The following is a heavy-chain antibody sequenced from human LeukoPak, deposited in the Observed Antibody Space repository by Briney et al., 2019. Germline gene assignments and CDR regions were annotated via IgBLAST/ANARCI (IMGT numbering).Heavy chain of an antibody. J-gene: IGHJ3*02. CDR3: ATYFAGAETFDI. D-gene: IGHD3-16*01. CDR1: GYTYTSYW. CDR2: NFPGDSDT. Sequence: GESLNISCKGSGYTYTSYWIGWVRQIPGKGPEWIGLNFPGDSDTKYTPSFQSHVAISADKSISTAYLQWSSLKAADTAMYYCATYFAGAETFDIWGQGTMVSVSS. V-gene: IGHV5-51*01.